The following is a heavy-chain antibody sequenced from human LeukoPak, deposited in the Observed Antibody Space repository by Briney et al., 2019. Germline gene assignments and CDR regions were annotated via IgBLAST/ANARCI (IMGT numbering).Heavy chain of an antibody. V-gene: IGHV4-4*07. Sequence: SETLSLTCTVSGGSISSYYWSWIRQPAGKGLEWIWRIYTSGSTNYNPSLKSRVTMSVDTSKNQFSLKLRSVTAADTAVYYCASPMAWAHNRRDSDYWGLGTLVTVSS. CDR2: IYTSGST. J-gene: IGHJ4*02. CDR3: ASPMAWAHNRRDSDY. CDR1: GGSISSYY. D-gene: IGHD5-24*01.